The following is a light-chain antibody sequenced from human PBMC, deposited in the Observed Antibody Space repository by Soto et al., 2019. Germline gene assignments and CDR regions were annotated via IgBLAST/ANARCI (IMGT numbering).Light chain of an antibody. CDR3: HSRA. Sequence: DIQMTHSPSSMSASVVDRVTISCRASQGIGNYLAWFQQKPGKVPKRLIYGISSLQSGVPSRFSGSGSGTDFTLTISRLQPYDFATYFCHSRAFGQGTQLEIK. CDR1: QGIGNY. V-gene: IGKV1-17*03. CDR2: GIS. J-gene: IGKJ5*01.